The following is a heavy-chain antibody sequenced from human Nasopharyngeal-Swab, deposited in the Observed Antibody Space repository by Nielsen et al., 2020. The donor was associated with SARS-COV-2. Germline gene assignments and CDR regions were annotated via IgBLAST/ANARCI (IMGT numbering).Heavy chain of an antibody. J-gene: IGHJ4*02. D-gene: IGHD1-26*01. Sequence: SETLSLTCTVSGDSVSSINYYWSWLRQPPGKGLEWIGNIYRSGTTTYNPSLKSRVTISIDTSKNEFSLRLISVTSAHTATYQCARESVAAGDTRGLIDSWGQGSLVSV. CDR3: ARESVAAGDTRGLIDS. V-gene: IGHV4-61*01. CDR2: IYRSGTT. CDR1: GDSVSSINYY.